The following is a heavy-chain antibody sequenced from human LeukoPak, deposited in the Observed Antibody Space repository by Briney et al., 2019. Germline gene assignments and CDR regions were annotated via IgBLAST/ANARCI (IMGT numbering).Heavy chain of an antibody. CDR3: ARDPRTVRV. CDR1: GFTFSSYS. D-gene: IGHD1-1*01. J-gene: IGHJ4*02. Sequence: GGSLRLSCAASGFTFSSYSMNWVRQAPGKGLEWVSSISSSSSYIYYADSVKGRFTISRDNAKNLLYLQIDSLRVEDMAINYCARDPRTVRVWGQGTLVTVSS. V-gene: IGHV3-21*01. CDR2: ISSSSSYI.